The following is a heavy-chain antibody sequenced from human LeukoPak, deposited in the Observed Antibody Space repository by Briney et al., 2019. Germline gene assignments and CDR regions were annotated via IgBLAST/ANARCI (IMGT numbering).Heavy chain of an antibody. Sequence: ASVKVSCKASGYTFTSYYMHWVRQAPGQGLEWMGIINPSGGSTSYAQKFQGRVTMTRDTSTSTVYMELSSLRSEDTAVYYCARDRRGGRILTNWFDPWGQGTLVTVSS. D-gene: IGHD2-15*01. CDR2: INPSGGST. CDR3: ARDRRGGRILTNWFDP. V-gene: IGHV1-46*01. J-gene: IGHJ5*02. CDR1: GYTFTSYY.